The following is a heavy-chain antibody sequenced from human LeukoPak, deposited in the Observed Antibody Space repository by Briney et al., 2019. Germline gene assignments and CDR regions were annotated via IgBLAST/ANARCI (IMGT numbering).Heavy chain of an antibody. V-gene: IGHV1-46*01. CDR2: ISPSGGST. D-gene: IGHD1-26*01. Sequence: GASVKVSCKAFGYTFTSNYMHWVRQAPGQGPEWMGVISPSGGSTTYAQKFQGRVTLTRDMSTSTDYLELSSLRSEDTAVYYCARRLIVGASPRDYYYYYYMDVWGKGTTVTVSS. J-gene: IGHJ6*03. CDR1: GYTFTSNY. CDR3: ARRLIVGASPRDYYYYYYMDV.